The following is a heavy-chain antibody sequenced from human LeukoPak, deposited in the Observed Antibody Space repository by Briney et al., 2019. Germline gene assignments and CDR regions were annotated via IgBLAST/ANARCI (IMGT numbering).Heavy chain of an antibody. CDR3: AREIRDCTNGVCYTNYYYYYMDV. J-gene: IGHJ6*03. D-gene: IGHD2-8*01. CDR2: INLNSGGT. V-gene: IGHV1-2*02. Sequence: ASVKVSCKASGYTFTGYYMHWVRQAPGQGLEWMGWINLNSGGTNYAQKFQGGVTMTRDTSISTAYMELSRLRSDDTAVYYCAREIRDCTNGVCYTNYYYYYMDVWGKGTTVTVSS. CDR1: GYTFTGYY.